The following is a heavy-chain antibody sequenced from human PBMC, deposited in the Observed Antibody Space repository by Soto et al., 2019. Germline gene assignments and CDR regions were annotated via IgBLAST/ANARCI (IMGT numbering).Heavy chain of an antibody. CDR2: MSIGYEKT. CDR1: GFIFSDYS. V-gene: IGHV3-23*01. D-gene: IGHD5-18*01. Sequence: EAQVLESGGGLVQPGGSLRLSCFASGFIFSDYSMAWVRQTPEKGLEWISGMSIGYEKTFYGDSVQGRFTVSRDSYHKTVDLPTIRLSVEDTAKNYCVRSDGYGDLWGQGTLVTVS. CDR3: VRSDGYGDL. J-gene: IGHJ4*02.